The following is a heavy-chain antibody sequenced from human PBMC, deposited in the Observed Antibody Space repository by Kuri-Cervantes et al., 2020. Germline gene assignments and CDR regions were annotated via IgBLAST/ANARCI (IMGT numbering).Heavy chain of an antibody. J-gene: IGHJ4*02. CDR2: ISSSSSYI. Sequence: GGSLRLSCAASGFTFSSYSMNWVRQAPGKGLEWVSSISSSSSYIYYADSVKGRFTISRDNAKNSLYLQMNSLRAEDTAVYYCARLRDFWSGYYSPAGDYWGQGTLVTVSS. V-gene: IGHV3-21*01. CDR3: ARLRDFWSGYYSPAGDY. D-gene: IGHD3-3*01. CDR1: GFTFSSYS.